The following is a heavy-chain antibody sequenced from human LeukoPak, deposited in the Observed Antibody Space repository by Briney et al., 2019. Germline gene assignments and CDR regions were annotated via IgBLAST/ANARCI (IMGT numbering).Heavy chain of an antibody. CDR1: GFTFSSYW. J-gene: IGHJ6*04. Sequence: GGSLRLSCAASGFTFSSYWMHWVRQAPGKGLVWVSRINSDGSSTSYADSVKGRFTISRDNAKNTLYLQMNSLRAEDTAVYYCARDFDYYGSGSYLYYYYGMDVWGKGTTVTVSS. V-gene: IGHV3-74*01. CDR3: ARDFDYYGSGSYLYYYYGMDV. CDR2: INSDGSST. D-gene: IGHD3-10*01.